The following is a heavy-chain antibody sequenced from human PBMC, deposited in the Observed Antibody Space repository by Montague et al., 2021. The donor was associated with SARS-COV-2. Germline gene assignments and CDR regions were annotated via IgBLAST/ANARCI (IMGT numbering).Heavy chain of an antibody. Sequence: SLRLSCAASGFTFSSYSMNWVRQAPGKGLEWVSSISSSSSYIYYTDSVKGRFTISKDNAKNSLYLQVNSLRAEDTAVYYCARARGIGNYYYGMDVWGQGTTLTVSS. CDR3: ARARGIGNYYYGMDV. V-gene: IGHV3-21*01. J-gene: IGHJ6*02. CDR2: ISSSSSYI. CDR1: GFTFSSYS. D-gene: IGHD2-21*01.